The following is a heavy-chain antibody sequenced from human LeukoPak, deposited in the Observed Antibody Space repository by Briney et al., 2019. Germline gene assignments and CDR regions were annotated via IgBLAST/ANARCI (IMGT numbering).Heavy chain of an antibody. CDR3: ASFYCSGGSCYQYYYYYYMDV. D-gene: IGHD2-15*01. Sequence: SETLSLTCTVSGGSISSRSYYWGWIRQPPGKGLEWIGSIYYSGRTYINPSLRSRVTISVDTSKNQFSLKLSSVTAADTAIYYCASFYCSGGSCYQYYYYYYMDVWGKGTTVTISS. CDR1: GGSISSRSYY. V-gene: IGHV4-39*01. J-gene: IGHJ6*03. CDR2: IYYSGRT.